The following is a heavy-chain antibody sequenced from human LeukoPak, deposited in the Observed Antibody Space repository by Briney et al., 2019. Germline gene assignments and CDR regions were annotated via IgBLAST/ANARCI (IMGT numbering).Heavy chain of an antibody. D-gene: IGHD3-10*01. Sequence: SENLSLTCTVSGGSVSSGSYYWSWIRQPPGKGLEWIGYIYYSGSTNYNPSLKSRVTISVDTSKNQFSLKLSSVTAADTAVYYCARGPRLLWFGELLRGWYFDLWGRGTLVTVSS. CDR2: IYYSGST. CDR1: GGSVSSGSYY. V-gene: IGHV4-61*01. J-gene: IGHJ2*01. CDR3: ARGPRLLWFGELLRGWYFDL.